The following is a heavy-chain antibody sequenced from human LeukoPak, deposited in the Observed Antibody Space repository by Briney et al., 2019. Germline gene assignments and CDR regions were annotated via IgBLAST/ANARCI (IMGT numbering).Heavy chain of an antibody. V-gene: IGHV4-59*11. J-gene: IGHJ1*01. CDR1: GDSINSHF. D-gene: IGHD3-22*01. Sequence: SETVCLTCTVSGDSINSHFWSWIRQPPGKGLELIGYIYHTGYTNYSPSLKSRVTISVDTSKNHFSLRLRSWTAADTAVYYCAREGVTMIKDWGQGTLPTVSS. CDR3: AREGVTMIKD. CDR2: IYHTGYT.